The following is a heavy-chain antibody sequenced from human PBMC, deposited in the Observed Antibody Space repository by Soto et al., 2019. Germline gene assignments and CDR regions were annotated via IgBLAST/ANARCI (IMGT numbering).Heavy chain of an antibody. V-gene: IGHV1-69*01. CDR2: IVLMIGTT. Sequence: QVQLVQSGSEVKMPGSSVKVSCKTSGGTFSRHAINWVRQAPGQGLEWMGGIVLMIGTTNYAQKFKGRVTISAGESTCTAYMELSILRSEDAAVYYCARAAIHGISWYFWFYPWGQGTLVTVSS. D-gene: IGHD6-13*01. J-gene: IGHJ5*02. CDR3: ARAAIHGISWYFWFYP. CDR1: GGTFSRHA.